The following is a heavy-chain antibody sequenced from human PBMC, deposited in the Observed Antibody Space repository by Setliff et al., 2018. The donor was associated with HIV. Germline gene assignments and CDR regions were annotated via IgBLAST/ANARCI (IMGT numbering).Heavy chain of an antibody. CDR2: ISSGSGYI. J-gene: IGHJ4*02. V-gene: IGHV3-21*01. CDR3: ARDYGSGTYTSLAY. CDR1: GFTFSSYN. Sequence: KPGGSLRLSCAASGFTFSSYNMNWVRQAPGKGLEWVSSISSGSGYIYYADSVKGRLTISRDNAKNSLYLQINSLRAEDTAVYYCARDYGSGTYTSLAYWGQGTLVTVSS. D-gene: IGHD3-10*01.